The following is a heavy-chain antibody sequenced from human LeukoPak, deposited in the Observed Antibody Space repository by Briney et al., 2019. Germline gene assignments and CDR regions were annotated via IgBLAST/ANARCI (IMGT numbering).Heavy chain of an antibody. CDR2: ISNSVST. CDR3: ARRMVRGVFADWFDP. D-gene: IGHD3-10*01. Sequence: SETLSLTCTVSGGSISNYYWSWIRQPPGKELEWIGHISNSVSTNYNPSLKTRVTMSLDTSKNQFSLKLYSVTGADAAVYYCARRMVRGVFADWFDPWGQGTLVTVSS. CDR1: GGSISNYY. J-gene: IGHJ5*02. V-gene: IGHV4-59*08.